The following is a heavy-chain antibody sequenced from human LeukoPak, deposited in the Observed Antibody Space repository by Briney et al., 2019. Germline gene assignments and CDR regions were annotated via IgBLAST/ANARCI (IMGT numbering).Heavy chain of an antibody. CDR3: ARGILVMVYATFDC. V-gene: IGHV4-34*01. Sequence: PSETLSLTCGVYGGSFSGHYWTWIRQPPGKGLEWIGEINHSGSTNYNPSLKSRVTISVDTSESQFSLNLNSVTAADTAVYYCARGILVMVYATFDCWGQGTLVTVSS. CDR2: INHSGST. D-gene: IGHD2-8*02. CDR1: GGSFSGHY. J-gene: IGHJ4*02.